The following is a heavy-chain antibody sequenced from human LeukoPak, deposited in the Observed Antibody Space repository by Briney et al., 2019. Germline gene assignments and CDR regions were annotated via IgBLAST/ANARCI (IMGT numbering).Heavy chain of an antibody. D-gene: IGHD5-18*01. V-gene: IGHV4-34*01. CDR1: GGSFSGYY. J-gene: IGHJ6*03. CDR2: INHSGST. CDR3: ARGALLWIQLWSQPTDYYMDV. Sequence: PSETLSLTCAVYGGSFSGYYWSWIRQPPGKGLEWIGEINHSGSTNYNPSLKSRVTISVDTSKNQFSLKLSSVTAADMAVYYCARGALLWIQLWSQPTDYYMDVWGKGTTVTVSS.